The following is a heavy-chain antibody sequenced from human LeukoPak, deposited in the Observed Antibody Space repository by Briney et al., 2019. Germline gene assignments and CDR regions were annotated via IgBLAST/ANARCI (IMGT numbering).Heavy chain of an antibody. CDR1: GFTFSSYW. CDR3: ASGYRAGSGYFDWLYYMDV. CDR2: INSDGGST. V-gene: IGHV3-74*01. J-gene: IGHJ6*03. D-gene: IGHD3-9*01. Sequence: GGSLRLSCAASGFTFSSYWMHWVRQAPGKGLVWVSRINSDGGSTSYADSVKGRFTISRDNAKNTLYLQMNSLRAEDTAVYYCASGYRAGSGYFDWLYYMDVWGKGTTVTVSS.